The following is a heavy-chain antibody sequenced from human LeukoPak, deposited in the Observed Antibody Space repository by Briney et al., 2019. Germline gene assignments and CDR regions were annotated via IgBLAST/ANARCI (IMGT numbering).Heavy chain of an antibody. CDR2: INPNSGGT. J-gene: IGHJ6*03. CDR3: ARDRVSGSPDYYYYYMDV. CDR1: GYTFTGYY. D-gene: IGHD1-26*01. Sequence: ASVKVPCKASGYTFTGYYIHWVRQAPGQGLEWMGWINPNSGGTNYAQKFQGRVTMTRDTSISTAYMELSRLRSDDTAVYYCARDRVSGSPDYYYYYMDVWGKGTTVTVSS. V-gene: IGHV1-2*02.